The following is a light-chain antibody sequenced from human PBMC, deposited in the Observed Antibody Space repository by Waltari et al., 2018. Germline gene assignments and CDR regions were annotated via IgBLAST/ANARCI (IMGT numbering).Light chain of an antibody. CDR3: VLYVGGGSWV. CDR2: STN. CDR1: SGSVSYNYY. J-gene: IGLJ3*02. V-gene: IGLV8-61*01. Sequence: QTVVTQEPSFSVSPGGTVPLTCGLSSGSVSYNYYPIWFQQTPGQAPRTLIYSTNSRSSGVSERFSGSILGNRAALTITGAQANDESDYYCVLYVGGGSWVFGGGTKLTVL.